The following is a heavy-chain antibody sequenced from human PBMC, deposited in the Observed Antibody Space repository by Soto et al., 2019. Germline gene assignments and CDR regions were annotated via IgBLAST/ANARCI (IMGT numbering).Heavy chain of an antibody. V-gene: IGHV3-53*01. CDR1: GFTVSSNY. J-gene: IGHJ6*02. CDR3: ARARRDIVATPYYYYYGMDV. Sequence: GGSLRLSCAASGFTVSSNYRSWVRQAPGKGLEWVSGIYSGGSTYYADSVKGRFTISRDNSKNTLYLQMNSLRAEDTAVYYCARARRDIVATPYYYYYGMDVWGQGTTVTVSS. CDR2: IYSGGST. D-gene: IGHD5-12*01.